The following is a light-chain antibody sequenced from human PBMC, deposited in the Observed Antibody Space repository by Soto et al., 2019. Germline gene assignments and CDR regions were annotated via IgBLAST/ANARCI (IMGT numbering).Light chain of an antibody. CDR2: DAA. J-gene: IGKJ1*01. Sequence: DIQMTQSPSTLSASVGDRVNITCRASQSLTTWLAWYQQKPGKAPNLLLYDAASLESGVPSRFSGSGYGTEFTLTISSLEPEDLATYYCQQYSSYSGTFGQGTKVEIK. CDR3: QQYSSYSGT. V-gene: IGKV1-5*01. CDR1: QSLTTW.